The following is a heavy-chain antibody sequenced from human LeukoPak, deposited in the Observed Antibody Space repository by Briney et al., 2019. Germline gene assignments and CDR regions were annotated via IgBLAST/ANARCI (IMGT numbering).Heavy chain of an antibody. D-gene: IGHD2-15*01. J-gene: IGHJ3*02. CDR1: GYTFNRYG. CDR2: ISAYNGNT. CDR3: ARQGYCSGGSCYARAYAFDI. Sequence: ASVKVSCKASGYTFNRYGISWVRQAPGQGLEWMTWISAYNGNTNYAQNLQGRVTMTTDTSTSTAYMELRSLRSDDTAVYYCARQGYCSGGSCYARAYAFDIWGQGTMVTVSS. V-gene: IGHV1-18*01.